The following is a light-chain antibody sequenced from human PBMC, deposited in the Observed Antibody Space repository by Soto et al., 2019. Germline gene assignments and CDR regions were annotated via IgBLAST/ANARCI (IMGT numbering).Light chain of an antibody. J-gene: IGKJ3*01. Sequence: EMVMTQSTAILSVSPGERVTLSCRASESVHRNLAWYQQKPGQGPSLLIYYASTRVTGVPDRFSGSGSGTEFTLTISSLQSEDFGVYFCQHYSNLTPTFCPGTKVEIK. CDR2: YAS. CDR3: QHYSNLTPT. V-gene: IGKV3-15*01. CDR1: ESVHRN.